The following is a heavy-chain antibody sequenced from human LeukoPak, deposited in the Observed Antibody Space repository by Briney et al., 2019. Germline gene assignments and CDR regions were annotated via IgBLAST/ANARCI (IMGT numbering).Heavy chain of an antibody. CDR2: INPNSGGT. J-gene: IGHJ4*02. CDR3: ARVGLRYFDWLFLDY. D-gene: IGHD3-9*01. V-gene: IGHV1-2*04. CDR1: GYTFTGYY. Sequence: ASVKVSCKASGYTFTGYYMHWVRQAPGQGLKWMGWINPNSGGTNYAQKFQGWVTMTRDTSISTAYMELSRLRSDDTAVYYCARVGLRYFDWLFLDYWGQGTLVTVSS.